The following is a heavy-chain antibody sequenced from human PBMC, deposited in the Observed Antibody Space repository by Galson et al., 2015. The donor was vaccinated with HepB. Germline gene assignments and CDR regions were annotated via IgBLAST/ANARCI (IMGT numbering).Heavy chain of an antibody. CDR1: GFTFITYW. D-gene: IGHD6-25*01. CDR3: ARSPSAAY. V-gene: IGHV3-7*03. CDR2: INQDGSEK. Sequence: SLRLSCAASGFTFITYWMIWVRQAPGKGLEWVANINQDGSEKYHVDSVKGRFTISRDNAKNSLFLQMDSLRVEDTAVYYCARSPSAAYWGQGTLVTVSS. J-gene: IGHJ4*02.